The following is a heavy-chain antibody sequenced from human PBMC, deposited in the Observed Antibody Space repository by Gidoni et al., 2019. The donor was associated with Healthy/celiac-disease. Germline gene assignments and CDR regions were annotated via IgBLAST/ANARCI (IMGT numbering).Heavy chain of an antibody. D-gene: IGHD6-19*01. CDR2: IYYFGIT. Sequence: QLQLQESGPGLVKPSETLSLNCTVACGSISSSSYYWGWTRQPPGKGLAWIGSIYYFGITSSYPSLKSRVTISVDTSKNQFSLKLSSVTAADTAVYYCARQDQQWLVPYYFDYWGQGTLVTVSS. J-gene: IGHJ4*02. V-gene: IGHV4-39*01. CDR3: ARQDQQWLVPYYFDY. CDR1: CGSISSSSYY.